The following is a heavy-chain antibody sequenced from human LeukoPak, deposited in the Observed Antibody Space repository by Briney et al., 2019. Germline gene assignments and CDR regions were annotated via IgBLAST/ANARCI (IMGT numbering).Heavy chain of an antibody. CDR2: IYYSGST. CDR1: GGSISSYY. J-gene: IGHJ4*02. D-gene: IGHD2-2*01. V-gene: IGHV4-59*01. CDR3: ARGLGYCSSTSCHPPTD. Sequence: SETLSLTCTVSGGSISSYYWSWLRQPPGKGLEWIGYIYYSGSTNYNPSLKSRVTISVDTSKNQFSLKLSSVTAADTAVYYCARGLGYCSSTSCHPPTDWGQGTLVTVSS.